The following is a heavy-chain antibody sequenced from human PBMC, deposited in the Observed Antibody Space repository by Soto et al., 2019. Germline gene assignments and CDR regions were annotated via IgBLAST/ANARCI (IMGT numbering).Heavy chain of an antibody. D-gene: IGHD3-3*01. Sequence: PSETLSLTCAVYGGSFSCYYWSWIRQPPGKGLEWIGEINHSGSTNYNPSLKSRVTISVDTSKNQFSLKLSSVTAADTAVYYCARSGYYLYYYYGMDVWGQGTTVTVSS. CDR2: INHSGST. CDR1: GGSFSCYY. CDR3: ARSGYYLYYYYGMDV. V-gene: IGHV4-34*01. J-gene: IGHJ6*02.